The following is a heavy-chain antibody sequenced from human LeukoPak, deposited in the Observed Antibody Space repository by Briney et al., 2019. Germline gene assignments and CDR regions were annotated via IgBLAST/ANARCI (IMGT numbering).Heavy chain of an antibody. V-gene: IGHV3-23*01. CDR2: ISGSGGSP. Sequence: GGSLRLSCAPSGFTFGSYAMNWLRQAPRKGLDWVSAISGSGGSPYYAVSVKGRFTISRDNSKNTLYLQMSSLRAEDTAVYYCAKGGYALYNWFDPWGQGTLVTVSS. D-gene: IGHD2-2*01. CDR3: AKGGYALYNWFDP. J-gene: IGHJ5*02. CDR1: GFTFGSYA.